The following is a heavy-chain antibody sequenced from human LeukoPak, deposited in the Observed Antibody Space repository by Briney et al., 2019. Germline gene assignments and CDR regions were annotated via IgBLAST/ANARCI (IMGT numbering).Heavy chain of an antibody. D-gene: IGHD5-12*01. CDR2: INQGGSVK. CDR1: GFTFSIYS. V-gene: IGHV3-7*01. J-gene: IGHJ4*02. CDR3: ARFGYSGWNLEY. Sequence: GGSLRLSCAASGFTFSIYSMSWVRLAPGKGLEWVANINQGGSVKYYVDSVKGRFTISRDDAKSSLYVQMNSLRDEDTAVYYCARFGYSGWNLEYWGQGTLVTVSS.